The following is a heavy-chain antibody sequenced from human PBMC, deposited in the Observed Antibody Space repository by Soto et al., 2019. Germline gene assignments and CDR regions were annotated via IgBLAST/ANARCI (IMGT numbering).Heavy chain of an antibody. Sequence: GGSLRLSCAASGFTFSSYGMHWVRQAPGKGLEWVAVISYDGSNKYYADSVKGRFTISRDNSKNTLYLQMNSLRAEDTAVYYSAKGDNHYDFWSGYYTGPFDYWGQGTLVTVSS. CDR1: GFTFSSYG. CDR2: ISYDGSNK. CDR3: AKGDNHYDFWSGYYTGPFDY. V-gene: IGHV3-30*18. J-gene: IGHJ4*02. D-gene: IGHD3-3*01.